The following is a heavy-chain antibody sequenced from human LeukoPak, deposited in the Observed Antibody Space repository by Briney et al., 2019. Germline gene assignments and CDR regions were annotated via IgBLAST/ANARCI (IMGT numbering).Heavy chain of an antibody. CDR3: ARHSRGWYSAPWSFDY. J-gene: IGHJ4*02. Sequence: GGSLRLSCAASGFTFSSYAMSWVRQAPGKGLEWVSAISGSGGSTYYADSVKGRFTISRDNSKNTLYLQMNSVRVEDTALYFCARHSRGWYSAPWSFDYWGQGTLVTVSS. V-gene: IGHV3-23*01. D-gene: IGHD6-19*01. CDR2: ISGSGGST. CDR1: GFTFSSYA.